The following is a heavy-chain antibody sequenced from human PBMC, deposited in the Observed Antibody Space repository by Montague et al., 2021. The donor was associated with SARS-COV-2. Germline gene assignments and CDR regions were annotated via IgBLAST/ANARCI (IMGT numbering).Heavy chain of an antibody. CDR3: ARTVTAMVSDPIDY. J-gene: IGHJ4*02. Sequence: SMRISCAASGFTFSSYAMHWVRQAPGKGLEWVAVISYDGSNKYYVDSVKGRFTISRDNSKNTLYLQMNSLRAEDTAVYYCARTVTAMVSDPIDYWGQGTLVTVSS. CDR1: GFTFSSYA. D-gene: IGHD5-18*01. V-gene: IGHV3-30*04. CDR2: ISYDGSNK.